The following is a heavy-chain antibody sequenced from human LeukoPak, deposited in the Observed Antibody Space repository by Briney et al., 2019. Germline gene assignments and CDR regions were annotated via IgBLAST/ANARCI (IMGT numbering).Heavy chain of an antibody. V-gene: IGHV3-30*04. J-gene: IGHJ4*02. CDR2: ISSDGRDT. Sequence: GSSLRLSCAASGFTFTNYAMHWVRQAPGKGLEWVALISSDGRDTYYADSVKGRFTISRDNSKNTLFLQMNSLRAEDTAVYYCARSPYSNYPTSDYWGQGALVTVSS. CDR3: ARSPYSNYPTSDY. D-gene: IGHD4-11*01. CDR1: GFTFTNYA.